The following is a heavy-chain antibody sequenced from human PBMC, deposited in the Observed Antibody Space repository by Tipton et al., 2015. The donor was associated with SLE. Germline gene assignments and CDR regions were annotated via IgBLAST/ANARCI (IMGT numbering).Heavy chain of an antibody. V-gene: IGHV4-39*01. CDR2: LYYSVDI. Sequence: TLSLTCSVSGDSISRSIYYWGWIRQPPGKGLEWIGSLYYSVDIYFNPSLTSRATIFLDASKRQFSLNLNSVTAADSAVYYCAVNFYDSRTDTFDVWGPGAMVTVSS. J-gene: IGHJ3*01. CDR3: AVNFYDSRTDTFDV. CDR1: GDSISRSIYY. D-gene: IGHD3-10*01.